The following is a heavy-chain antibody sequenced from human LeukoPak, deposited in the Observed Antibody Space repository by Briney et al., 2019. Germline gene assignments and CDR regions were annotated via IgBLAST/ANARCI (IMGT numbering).Heavy chain of an antibody. CDR1: GGSISSGDYS. D-gene: IGHD1-1*01. CDR3: ARVGSDWNDVRYNWFDP. CDR2: IFQSGST. V-gene: IGHV4-30-2*01. Sequence: PSETLSLTCAVSGGSISSGDYSWSWIRQPPGKGLEWIGYIFQSGSTYYNPSLKSRVTISVDRSKNQFSLKLRSVTAADTAVYYCARVGSDWNDVRYNWFDPWGQGTLVTVSS. J-gene: IGHJ5*02.